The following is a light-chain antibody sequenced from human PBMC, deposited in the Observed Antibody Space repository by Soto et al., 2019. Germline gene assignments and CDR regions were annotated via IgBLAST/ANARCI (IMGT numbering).Light chain of an antibody. CDR1: TSNIGINA. J-gene: IGLJ1*01. CDR3: AAWDDSLNGFYV. CDR2: RDN. V-gene: IGLV1-44*01. Sequence: QSVLTQPLSASGTPGQRVTISCSGSTSNIGINAVNWYQQLPGTAAILLIYRDNQRPSGVPDRFSGSKSGTSASLAISGLQSEDEADYYCAAWDDSLNGFYVFGTGTKVTVL.